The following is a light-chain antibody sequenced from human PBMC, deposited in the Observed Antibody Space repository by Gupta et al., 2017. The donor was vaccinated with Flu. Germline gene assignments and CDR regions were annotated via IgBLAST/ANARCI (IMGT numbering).Light chain of an antibody. CDR2: GAS. V-gene: IGKV3-20*01. J-gene: IGKJ2*01. Sequence: TLSLSPGERATLSCRASQSVSSSYLAWNQQKPGQAPRLRIYGASSRATGIPDRCSGSGSGTDFTLTISRLEPEDFAVYYCQQYGRSLMYTFGQGTKLEIK. CDR1: QSVSSSY. CDR3: QQYGRSLMYT.